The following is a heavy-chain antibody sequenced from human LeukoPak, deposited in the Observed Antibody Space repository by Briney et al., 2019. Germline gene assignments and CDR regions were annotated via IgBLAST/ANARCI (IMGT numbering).Heavy chain of an antibody. CDR3: ARDGRLRNGYDNFYI. J-gene: IGHJ4*02. CDR1: GYTFSVFY. V-gene: IGHV1-2*02. Sequence: GASVKVSFKASGYTFSVFYINWVRQAPGQGLEWMGWINPKNGDTHYAQDFLGRVTMTRDTSISTAYMELSRLTSDDTAVYYCARDGRLRNGYDNFYIWGQGTLVTVSS. D-gene: IGHD5-18*01. CDR2: INPKNGDT.